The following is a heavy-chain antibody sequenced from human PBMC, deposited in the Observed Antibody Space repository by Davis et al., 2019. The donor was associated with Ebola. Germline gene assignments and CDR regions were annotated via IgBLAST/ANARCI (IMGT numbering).Heavy chain of an antibody. J-gene: IGHJ6*04. CDR1: GYTFTSYG. V-gene: IGHV1-18*01. Sequence: ASVKVSCKASGYTFTSYGISWVRQAPGQGLEWMGWISAYNGNTNYAQKLQGRVTMTTDTSTSTAYMELRSLRSDDTAVYYCAREFPLEYSSSSYSYYYGMDVWGKGTTVTVSS. CDR3: AREFPLEYSSSSYSYYYGMDV. CDR2: ISAYNGNT. D-gene: IGHD6-6*01.